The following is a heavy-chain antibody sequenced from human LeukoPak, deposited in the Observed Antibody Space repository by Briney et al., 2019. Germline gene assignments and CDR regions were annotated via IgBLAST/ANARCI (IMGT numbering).Heavy chain of an antibody. J-gene: IGHJ4*02. V-gene: IGHV7-4-1*02. CDR3: ARDLDFSYLAAAGTGTD. D-gene: IGHD6-13*01. Sequence: GASVKVSCKASGYTFTSYAMNWVRQAPGQGLEWMGWINTNTGNPTYAQGFTGRFVFSLDTSVSTAYLQISSLKAEDTAVYYCARDLDFSYLAAAGTGTDWGQGTLVTVSS. CDR2: INTNTGNP. CDR1: GYTFTSYA.